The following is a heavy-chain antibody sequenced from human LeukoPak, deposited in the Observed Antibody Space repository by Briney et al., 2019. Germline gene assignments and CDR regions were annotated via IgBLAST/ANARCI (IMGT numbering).Heavy chain of an antibody. V-gene: IGHV4-59*01. CDR2: IYYSGST. Sequence: SETLSLTCTVSGGSISSYYWSWIRQPPGKGLEWIGYIYYSGSTNYNPSLKSRVTISVDTSKNQFSLKLSSVTAADMAVYYCARDRLSAPFYYDSSGAFDIWGQGTMVTVSS. CDR3: ARDRLSAPFYYDSSGAFDI. D-gene: IGHD3-22*01. J-gene: IGHJ3*02. CDR1: GGSISSYY.